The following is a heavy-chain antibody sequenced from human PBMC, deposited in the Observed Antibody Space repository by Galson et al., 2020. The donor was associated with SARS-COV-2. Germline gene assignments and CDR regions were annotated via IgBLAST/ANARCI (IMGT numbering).Heavy chain of an antibody. V-gene: IGHV4-30-4*08. D-gene: IGHD1-26*01. J-gene: IGHJ4*02. CDR3: ARDPLYSGSCY. Sequence: SETLSLTCTVSGGSISSGEYYWSWIRQPPGKGLEWIGYIYYTGDTYYNPSLKSRVTISLDTSKNQFSLKLNSVTAADTAVYYCARDPLYSGSCYWGQGTLVTVSS. CDR1: GGSISSGEYY. CDR2: IYYTGDT.